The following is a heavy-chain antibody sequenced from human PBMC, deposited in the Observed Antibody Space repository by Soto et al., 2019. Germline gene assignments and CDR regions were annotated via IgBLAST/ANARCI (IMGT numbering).Heavy chain of an antibody. CDR2: IHGSGDT. D-gene: IGHD2-21*01. CDR1: GDSNSSDY. V-gene: IGHV4-59*01. Sequence: SETLSLTCTVSGDSNSSDYWNWMRQPPGKGLEWIGHIHGSGDTNHNPALGSRVNISLDTSKKKFSLNLTSVTAADTAVYFCARYTFRHAFDIWGQGTMVTVSS. J-gene: IGHJ3*02. CDR3: ARYTFRHAFDI.